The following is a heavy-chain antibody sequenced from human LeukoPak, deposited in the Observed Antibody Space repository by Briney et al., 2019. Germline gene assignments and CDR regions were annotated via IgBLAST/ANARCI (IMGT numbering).Heavy chain of an antibody. J-gene: IGHJ3*02. D-gene: IGHD1-26*01. Sequence: ASVKVSCKASGYTFTGYYMHWVRQAPGQGLEWMGWINPNSGGTNYAQKFQGRVTMTRDTSISTAYMELSRLRSDDTAVYYCARERIVGADDDAFDIWGQGTMVTVSS. V-gene: IGHV1-2*02. CDR3: ARERIVGADDDAFDI. CDR2: INPNSGGT. CDR1: GYTFTGYY.